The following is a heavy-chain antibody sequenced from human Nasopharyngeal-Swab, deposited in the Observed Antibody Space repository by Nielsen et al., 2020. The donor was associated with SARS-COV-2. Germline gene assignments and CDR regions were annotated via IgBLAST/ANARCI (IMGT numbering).Heavy chain of an antibody. V-gene: IGHV4-59*01. D-gene: IGHD3-16*01. CDR3: ARNPFEFDAFDI. J-gene: IGHJ3*02. CDR1: GGSISSYY. Sequence: SETLSLTCTVSGGSISSYYWSWIRQPPGKGLEWIGCIYYSGSTNYNPSLKSRVTISVDTSKNQFSLKLSSVTAADTAVYYCARNPFEFDAFDIWGQGTMVTVSS. CDR2: IYYSGST.